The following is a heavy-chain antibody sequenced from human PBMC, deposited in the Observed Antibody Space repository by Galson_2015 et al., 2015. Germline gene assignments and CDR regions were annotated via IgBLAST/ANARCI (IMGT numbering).Heavy chain of an antibody. CDR1: GCSISSGYY. CDR2: IYHSGST. V-gene: IGHV4-38-2*02. J-gene: IGHJ4*02. CDR3: ARVNYGDSNFDY. Sequence: SETLSLTCTVSGCSISSGYYWGWIRQPPGKGLEWIGSIYHSGSTYYNPSLKSRVTISVDTSKNQFSLKLSSVTAADTAVYYCARVNYGDSNFDYWGQGTLVTVSS. D-gene: IGHD4-17*01.